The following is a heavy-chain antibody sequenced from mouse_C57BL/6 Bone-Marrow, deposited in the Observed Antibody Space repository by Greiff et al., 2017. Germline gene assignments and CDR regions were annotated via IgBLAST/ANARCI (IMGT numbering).Heavy chain of an antibody. CDR1: GFTFSDYG. D-gene: IGHD1-1*01. V-gene: IGHV5-15*01. J-gene: IGHJ1*03. CDR3: ARQRVYYGSSYWYFDV. CDR2: ISNLAYSI. Sequence: EVKLVESGGGLVQPGGSLKLSCAASGFTFSDYGMAWVRQAPRKGPEWVAFISNLAYSIYYADTVTGRFTISRENAKNTLYLEMSSLRSEDTAMYYCARQRVYYGSSYWYFDVWGTGTTVTVSS.